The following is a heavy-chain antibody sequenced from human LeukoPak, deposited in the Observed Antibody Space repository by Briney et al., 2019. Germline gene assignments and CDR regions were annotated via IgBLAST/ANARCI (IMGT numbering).Heavy chain of an antibody. CDR1: GGSISSSNW. D-gene: IGHD6-13*01. J-gene: IGHJ4*02. CDR2: IYHSGST. CDR3: ASALYSSSWHGGYYFDY. V-gene: IGHV4-4*02. Sequence: SGTLSLTCAVSGGSISSSNWWSWVRQPPGKGLEWIGEIYHSGSTNYNPSLKSRVTISVDTSKNQFSLKLSSVTAADTAVYYCASALYSSSWHGGYYFDYWGQGTLVTVSS.